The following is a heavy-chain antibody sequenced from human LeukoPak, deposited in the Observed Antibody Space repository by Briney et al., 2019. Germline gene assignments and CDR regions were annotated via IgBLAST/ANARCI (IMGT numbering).Heavy chain of an antibody. CDR3: ARARFLEWLLDY. V-gene: IGHV3-30*04. Sequence: PGGSLRLSCAASGFTFSSYAMHWVRQAPGKGLEWVAVISYDGSNKYYADSVKGRFTISRDNSKNTLYLQMNSLRAEDTAVYYCARARFLEWLLDYWDQGTLVTVSS. J-gene: IGHJ4*02. D-gene: IGHD3-3*01. CDR1: GFTFSSYA. CDR2: ISYDGSNK.